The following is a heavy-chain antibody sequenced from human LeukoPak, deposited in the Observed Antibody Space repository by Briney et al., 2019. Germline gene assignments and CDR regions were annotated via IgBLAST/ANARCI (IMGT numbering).Heavy chain of an antibody. CDR3: ASRDYDFWSGRGGRYYFDY. Sequence: ASVKVSCTASGGTFSSYAISWVRQAPGQGLEWMGGIIPIFGTANYAQKFQGRVTITTDESTSTAYMELSSLRSEDTAVYYCASRDYDFWSGRGGRYYFDYWGQGTLVTVSS. D-gene: IGHD3-3*01. CDR2: IIPIFGTA. CDR1: GGTFSSYA. J-gene: IGHJ4*02. V-gene: IGHV1-69*05.